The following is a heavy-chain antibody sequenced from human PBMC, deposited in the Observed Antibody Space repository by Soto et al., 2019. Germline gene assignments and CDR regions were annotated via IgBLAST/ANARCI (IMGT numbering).Heavy chain of an antibody. J-gene: IGHJ4*02. Sequence: EVQLVESGGGLVQPGGSLRLSCAASGFTFSTYSVNWVRQAPGKGLEWVAYIGDSGSRKNYADSVKGRFSISRDNAKNSVYLQMNSLRDDDSAVYYCARDSAMFASPVDYWGQGVLVTVSS. CDR1: GFTFSTYS. CDR2: IGDSGSRK. V-gene: IGHV3-48*02. CDR3: ARDSAMFASPVDY. D-gene: IGHD3-10*02.